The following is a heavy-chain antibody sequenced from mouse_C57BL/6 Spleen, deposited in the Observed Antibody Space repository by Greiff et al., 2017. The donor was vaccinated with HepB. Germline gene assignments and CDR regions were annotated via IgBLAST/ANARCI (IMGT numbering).Heavy chain of an antibody. Sequence: VKLVESGAELVKPGASVKVSCKASGYTFTSYWMHWVKQRPGQGLEWIGRIHPSDSDTNYNQKFKGKATLTVDKSSSTAYMQLSSLTSEDSAVYYCARRFITTVVATDWYFDVWGTGTTVTVSS. D-gene: IGHD1-1*01. CDR3: ARRFITTVVATDWYFDV. V-gene: IGHV1-74*01. CDR1: GYTFTSYW. CDR2: IHPSDSDT. J-gene: IGHJ1*03.